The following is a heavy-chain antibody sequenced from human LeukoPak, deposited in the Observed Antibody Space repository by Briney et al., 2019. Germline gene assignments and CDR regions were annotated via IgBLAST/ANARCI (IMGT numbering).Heavy chain of an antibody. CDR2: IPYDGYNK. V-gene: IGHV3-30*18. J-gene: IGHJ6*02. CDR3: VKGRNCFGSESELDV. D-gene: IGHD3-10*01. Sequence: PGMSLRLPCVASGFTFSNYGTHWVRQAPGKGLECVAGIPYDGYNKHYADSVKGRFPVSRDNSKNTLYMQMSSLRAEDRAAYYCVKGRNCFGSESELDVWGQGTTVTVSS. CDR1: GFTFSNYG.